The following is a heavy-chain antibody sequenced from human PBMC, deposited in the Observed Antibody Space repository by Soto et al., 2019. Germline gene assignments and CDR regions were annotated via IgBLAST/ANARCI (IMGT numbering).Heavy chain of an antibody. Sequence: PSETLSRTCAGYGGCFSGYYWSWIRQRPGKGLEWIGEINHSGSTNYNPSLKSRVTISVDTSKNQFSLKLSSVTAADTAVYYCARRRPPLRAYYYYYGMDVWGQGTTVTVSS. CDR3: ARRRPPLRAYYYYYGMDV. J-gene: IGHJ6*02. CDR1: GGCFSGYY. V-gene: IGHV4-34*01. CDR2: INHSGST.